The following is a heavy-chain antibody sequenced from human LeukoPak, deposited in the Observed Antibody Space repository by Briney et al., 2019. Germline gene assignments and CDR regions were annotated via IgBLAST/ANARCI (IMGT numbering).Heavy chain of an antibody. J-gene: IGHJ6*03. CDR3: ARLSIGDNDYYYYMDV. CDR1: GGSISSSSYY. Sequence: PSETLSLTCTVSGGSISSSSYYWGWIRQPPGKGLEWIGSIYYSGSTYYNPSLKSRVTISVDTSKNQFSLKLSSVTAADTAVYYCARLSIGDNDYYYYMDVWGKGTTVTISS. D-gene: IGHD2-21*02. V-gene: IGHV4-39*01. CDR2: IYYSGST.